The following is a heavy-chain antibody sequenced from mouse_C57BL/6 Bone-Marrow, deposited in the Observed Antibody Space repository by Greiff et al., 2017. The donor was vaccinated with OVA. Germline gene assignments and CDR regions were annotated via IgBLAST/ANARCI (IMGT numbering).Heavy chain of an antibody. V-gene: IGHV1-74*01. CDR2: IHPSDSDT. Sequence: QVQLQQPGAELAKPGASVKVSCKASGYTFTSYWIHWVKQRPGPGLEWIGRIHPSDSDTNYNQKFKGKATLTVDKSSSTAYMRLSSLTSEDSAVYSCAIGSYYGSVFEYWGQGTTLTVSS. CDR3: AIGSYYGSVFEY. D-gene: IGHD1-1*01. J-gene: IGHJ2*01. CDR1: GYTFTSYW.